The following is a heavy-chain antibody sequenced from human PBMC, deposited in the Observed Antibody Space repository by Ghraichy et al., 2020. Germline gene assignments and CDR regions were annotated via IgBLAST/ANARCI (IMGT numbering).Heavy chain of an antibody. CDR3: VTSPTLRHPGF. Sequence: LSLTCAASGFTFRNYWLSWVRQAPGKGLEWVANINEDGAEKYYLDSVKGRFAISRDNAKNSLYLQMNSLSDGDTAVYYGVTSPTLRHPGFWGQGALVTVSS. J-gene: IGHJ4*02. V-gene: IGHV3-7*01. CDR1: GFTFRNYW. CDR2: INEDGAEK. D-gene: IGHD2-21*01.